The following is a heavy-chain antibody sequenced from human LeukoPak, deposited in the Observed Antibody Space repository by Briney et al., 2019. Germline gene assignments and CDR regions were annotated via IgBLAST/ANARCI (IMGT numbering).Heavy chain of an antibody. CDR2: ISSSGSTI. D-gene: IGHD3-3*01. CDR3: ARDPLGGICDY. V-gene: IGHV3-48*03. J-gene: IGHJ4*02. CDR1: GFTFSSYE. Sequence: PGGSLRLSCAASGFTFSSYEMNWVRQAPGKGLEWVSYISSSGSTIYYADSVKGRFTISRDNAKNSLYLQMNSLRAEDTAVYYCARDPLGGICDYWGQGTLVTVSS.